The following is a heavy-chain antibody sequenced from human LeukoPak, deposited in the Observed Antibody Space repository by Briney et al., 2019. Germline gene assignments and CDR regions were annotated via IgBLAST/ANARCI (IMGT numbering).Heavy chain of an antibody. Sequence: GGSLRLSCTASGFTFGRNAMTWVRQAPGRGLEWVSSIDASGRDTYYADSVKGRLTISRDNSKNTLYLQMNSLRAEDTAIYYCAKGPWDLPHAFDIWGLGTMVTVSS. J-gene: IGHJ3*02. V-gene: IGHV3-23*01. CDR1: GFTFGRNA. CDR3: AKGPWDLPHAFDI. CDR2: IDASGRDT. D-gene: IGHD1-26*01.